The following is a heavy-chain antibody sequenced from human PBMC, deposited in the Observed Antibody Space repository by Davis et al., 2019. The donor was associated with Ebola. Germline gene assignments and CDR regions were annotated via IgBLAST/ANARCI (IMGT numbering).Heavy chain of an antibody. CDR1: GGSISSYY. D-gene: IGHD1-26*01. V-gene: IGHV4-59*12. CDR2: IYYSGST. J-gene: IGHJ6*02. Sequence: SETLSLTCTAPGGSISSYYWSWIRQLPGKGLEWIGYIYYSGSTNYNPSLKSRVTISLDTSKNQFSLNMSSVTAADTAVYYCARGSYHPYYYYGMDVWGQGTTVTVSS. CDR3: ARGSYHPYYYYGMDV.